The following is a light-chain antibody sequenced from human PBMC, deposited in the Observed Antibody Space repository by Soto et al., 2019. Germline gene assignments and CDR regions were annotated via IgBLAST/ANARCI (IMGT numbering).Light chain of an antibody. CDR1: QSVNSNY. CDR3: QQYDSPPRT. J-gene: IGKJ1*01. V-gene: IGKV3-20*01. Sequence: EIVLTQSPGTLSLSPGERATLSCRASQSVNSNYLAWYQQKPGQGPRVLMYGASSRATGIPDRFSGSGSGTDFTLTISRLEPEEFAVYYCQQYDSPPRTFGQGTKVESK. CDR2: GAS.